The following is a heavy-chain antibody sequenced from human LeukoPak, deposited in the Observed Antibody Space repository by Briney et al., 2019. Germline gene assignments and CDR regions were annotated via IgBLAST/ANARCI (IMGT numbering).Heavy chain of an antibody. CDR1: GFTFSSYG. Sequence: GGSLRLSCAASGFTFSSYGMTWVRQAPGKGPEWVSYISSSSSTIYYADSVKGRFTISRDNAKNSLYLQMNSLRAEDTAVYYCARESRGYDILTGKYHRGYYSYYMDVWGKGTTVTVSS. J-gene: IGHJ6*03. CDR3: ARESRGYDILTGKYHRGYYSYYMDV. V-gene: IGHV3-48*04. CDR2: ISSSSSTI. D-gene: IGHD3-9*01.